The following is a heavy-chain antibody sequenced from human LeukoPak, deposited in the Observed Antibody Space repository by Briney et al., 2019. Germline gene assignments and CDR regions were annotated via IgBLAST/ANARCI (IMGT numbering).Heavy chain of an antibody. J-gene: IGHJ4*02. Sequence: GGSLTLSCAASGYTFSDFSVNWVRQAPGKGLEWVSSISVRSNYRYYADSVRGRFTISRDDARDSLFLQMNSLRAEDTAVYFCVRLRRNNDRSGYYYYYNYWGQGTLVTVSS. CDR2: ISVRSNYR. D-gene: IGHD3-22*01. CDR3: VRLRRNNDRSGYYYYYNY. CDR1: GYTFSDFS. V-gene: IGHV3-21*01.